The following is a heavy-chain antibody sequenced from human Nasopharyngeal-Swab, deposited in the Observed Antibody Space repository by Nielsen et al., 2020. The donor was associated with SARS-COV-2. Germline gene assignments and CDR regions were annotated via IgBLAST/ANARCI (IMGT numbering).Heavy chain of an antibody. CDR1: GYTFTSYA. Sequence: ASVKVSCKASGYTFTSYAMNWVRQAPGQGLEWMGWINTNTGNPTYAQGFTGRFVFSLDTSVSTAYLQISSLKAEDTAVYYCARDVPGGALGNYYDSSGYDKWFDPWGQGTLVTVSS. CDR2: INTNTGNP. V-gene: IGHV7-4-1*02. CDR3: ARDVPGGALGNYYDSSGYDKWFDP. J-gene: IGHJ5*02. D-gene: IGHD3-22*01.